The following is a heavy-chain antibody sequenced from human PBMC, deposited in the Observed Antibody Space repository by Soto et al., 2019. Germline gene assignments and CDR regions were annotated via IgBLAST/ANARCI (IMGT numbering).Heavy chain of an antibody. CDR3: ARDVGYGLIDY. D-gene: IGHD5-18*01. Sequence: QVQLVQSGAEVKKPGASVKVSCKASGYTYTSYSISWVRQAPGQGLEWMGWISAYNGNTYHARKLQRRVTMTTDTSTSTAYMELRSLRSDDTAVYYCARDVGYGLIDYWGQGTLVTVSS. V-gene: IGHV1-18*01. CDR2: ISAYNGNT. J-gene: IGHJ4*02. CDR1: GYTYTSYS.